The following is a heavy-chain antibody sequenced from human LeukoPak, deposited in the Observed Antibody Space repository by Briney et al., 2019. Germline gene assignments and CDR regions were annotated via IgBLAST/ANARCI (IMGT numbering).Heavy chain of an antibody. CDR1: GGSISSYY. V-gene: IGHV4-4*07. D-gene: IGHD3-22*01. Sequence: SETLSLTCTVSGGSISSYYWSWIRQPAGKGLERIGRIYTSGSTNYNPSLKSRVTMSVDTSKNQFSLKLSSVTAADTAVYYCARDGYYYDSSGYLHNYAFDIWGQGTMVTVSS. CDR2: IYTSGST. CDR3: ARDGYYYDSSGYLHNYAFDI. J-gene: IGHJ3*02.